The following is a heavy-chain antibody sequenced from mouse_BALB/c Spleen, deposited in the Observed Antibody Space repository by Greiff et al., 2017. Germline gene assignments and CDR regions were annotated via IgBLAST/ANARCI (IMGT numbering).Heavy chain of an antibody. Sequence: LVESGAELVKPGASVKLSCTASGFNIKDTYMHWVKQRPEQGLEWIGRIDPANGNTKYDPKFQGKATITADTSSNTAYLQLSSLTSEDTAVYYCARGPTATPRYYFDYWGQGTTLTVSS. D-gene: IGHD1-2*01. CDR2: IDPANGNT. CDR1: GFNIKDTY. CDR3: ARGPTATPRYYFDY. J-gene: IGHJ2*01. V-gene: IGHV14-3*02.